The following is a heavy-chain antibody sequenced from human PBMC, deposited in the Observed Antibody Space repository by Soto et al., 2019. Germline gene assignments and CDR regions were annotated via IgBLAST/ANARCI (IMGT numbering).Heavy chain of an antibody. CDR2: IWYDGSNK. Sequence: QVQLVESGGGVVQPGRSLRLSCAASGFTFSSYGMHWVRQAPGKGLEWVAVIWYDGSNKYYADSVKGRFTISRDNSKNTLDLQMNSLRAEDTAVYYCARDPVAVAGDNWFDPWGQGTLVTVSS. CDR3: ARDPVAVAGDNWFDP. V-gene: IGHV3-33*01. D-gene: IGHD6-19*01. J-gene: IGHJ5*02. CDR1: GFTFSSYG.